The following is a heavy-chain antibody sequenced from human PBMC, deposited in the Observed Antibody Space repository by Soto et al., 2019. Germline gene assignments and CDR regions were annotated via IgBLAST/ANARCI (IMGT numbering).Heavy chain of an antibody. CDR1: GFTFNNYD. CDR3: ARSVRYSGSYSLDY. CDR2: IGAAGDP. J-gene: IGHJ4*02. Sequence: HPGGSLRLSCAASGFTFNNYDMHWVRQVTGKGLEWISAIGAAGDPYYPGSVKGRFTISRENAKNSLYLQMNSLRVGDTAVYYCARSVRYSGSYSLDYWGQGALVTVSS. V-gene: IGHV3-13*05. D-gene: IGHD1-26*01.